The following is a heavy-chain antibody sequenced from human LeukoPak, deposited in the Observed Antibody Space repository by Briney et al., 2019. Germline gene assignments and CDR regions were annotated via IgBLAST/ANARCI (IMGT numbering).Heavy chain of an antibody. CDR2: ISGSGGST. V-gene: IGHV3-23*01. Sequence: GGSLRLSCAASGFTFSSYGMSWVRQAPGKGLEWVSAISGSGGSTYYADSVKGRFTISRDNSKNTLYLQMNSLRAEDTAVYYCAKDRVYCGGDCYYDAFDIWGQGTMVTVSS. D-gene: IGHD2-21*02. J-gene: IGHJ3*02. CDR3: AKDRVYCGGDCYYDAFDI. CDR1: GFTFSSYG.